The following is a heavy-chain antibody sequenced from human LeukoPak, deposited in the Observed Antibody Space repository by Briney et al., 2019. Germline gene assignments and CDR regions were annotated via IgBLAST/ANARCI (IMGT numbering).Heavy chain of an antibody. CDR3: ARGYYDFWSGSEYYFDY. Sequence: SETLSLTCTVSGGSISSYYWSWIRQPPGKGLEWIGYIYYSGSTNYNPYLKSRVTISVDTSKNQFSLKLSSVTAADTAVYYCARGYYDFWSGSEYYFDYWGQGTLVTVSS. V-gene: IGHV4-59*01. D-gene: IGHD3-3*01. CDR2: IYYSGST. CDR1: GGSISSYY. J-gene: IGHJ4*02.